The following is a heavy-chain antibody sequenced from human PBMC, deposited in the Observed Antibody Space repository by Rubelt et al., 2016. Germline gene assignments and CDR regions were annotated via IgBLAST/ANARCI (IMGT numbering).Heavy chain of an antibody. CDR1: GGSISSYY. J-gene: IGHJ6*02. Sequence: QVQLQESGPGLVKPSETLSLTCTVSGGSISSYYWSWIRQPPGKGLEWIGYIYYSGSTNYNPSLKSRFTISVDTAKNQFSLKLSSVTAADTAVYYCARADGGSYSNYYYYGMDVWGQGTTVTVSS. CDR3: ARADGGSYSNYYYYGMDV. CDR2: IYYSGST. D-gene: IGHD1-26*01. V-gene: IGHV4-59*12.